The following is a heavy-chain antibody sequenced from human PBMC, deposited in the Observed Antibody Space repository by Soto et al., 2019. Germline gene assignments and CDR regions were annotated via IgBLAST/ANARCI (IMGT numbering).Heavy chain of an antibody. CDR1: GFTFSNAW. CDR2: IKSKTDGGTT. V-gene: IGHV3-15*01. CDR3: TTDYHSSTSPDYYYYYGMDV. J-gene: IGHJ6*02. Sequence: GGSLRLSCAASGFTFSNAWMSWVRQAPGKGLEWVGRIKSKTDGGTTDYAAPVKGRFTISRDDSKNTPYLQMNSLKTEDTAVYYCTTDYHSSTSPDYYYYYGMDVWGQGTTVTVSS. D-gene: IGHD2-2*01.